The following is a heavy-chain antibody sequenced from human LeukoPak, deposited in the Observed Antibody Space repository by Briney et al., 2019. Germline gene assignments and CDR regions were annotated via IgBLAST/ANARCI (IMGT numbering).Heavy chain of an antibody. CDR3: ARGIDYDILTGYNY. J-gene: IGHJ4*02. V-gene: IGHV3-21*01. CDR1: GFTFSSYS. Sequence: GGSLRLSCAASGFTFSSYSMNWVRQAPGKGLEWVSSISSSSSYVYYADSVKGRFTISRDNAKNSLYLQMNSLRAEDTAVYYCARGIDYDILTGYNYWGQGTLVTVSS. CDR2: ISSSSSYV. D-gene: IGHD3-9*01.